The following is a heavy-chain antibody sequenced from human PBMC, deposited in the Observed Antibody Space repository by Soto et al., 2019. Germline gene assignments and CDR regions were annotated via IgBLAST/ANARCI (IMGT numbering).Heavy chain of an antibody. CDR3: AHRYCSGGSCPFDY. CDR2: IYWDNDK. J-gene: IGHJ4*02. Sequence: QITLKESGPTLVKPTQTLTLTCTFSGFSLSTSGVGVGWIRQPPGKALEWLALIYWDNDKRYSPSLKNRLTITRDTAKDQVVVTSTDMDPVDTATYYCAHRYCSGGSCPFDYWGQGTLVTVSS. V-gene: IGHV2-5*02. D-gene: IGHD2-15*01. CDR1: GFSLSTSGVG.